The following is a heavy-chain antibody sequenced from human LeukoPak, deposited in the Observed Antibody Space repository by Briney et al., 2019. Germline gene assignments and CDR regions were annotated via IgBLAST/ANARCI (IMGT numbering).Heavy chain of an antibody. CDR2: ISSSSRTI. V-gene: IGHV3-48*01. CDR3: ARRWNGGDY. D-gene: IGHD1-1*01. Sequence: PGRSLRLSCAASGFTFSSYSMNWVRQAPGKGLDWVSYISSSSRTIYYADSVRGRFSISRGNAKNSLYLQMNSLRAEDTAVYYCARRWNGGDYWGQGTLVTVSS. CDR1: GFTFSSYS. J-gene: IGHJ4*02.